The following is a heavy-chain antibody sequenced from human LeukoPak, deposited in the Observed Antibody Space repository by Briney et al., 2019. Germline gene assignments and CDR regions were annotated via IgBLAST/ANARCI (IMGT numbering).Heavy chain of an antibody. D-gene: IGHD4-11*01. J-gene: IGHJ5*02. CDR2: IYYSGTT. V-gene: IGHV4-39*02. Sequence: PSETLSLTGTVSGGSISSSSYYWGWIRQPPGKGLEWIGSIYYSGTTYYNPFRESRVTISVDTSKNHFSLNLSSVTAADTAVYYCATCNAYSPWFPPWGQGPVVTLSS. CDR1: GGSISSSSYY. CDR3: ATCNAYSPWFPP.